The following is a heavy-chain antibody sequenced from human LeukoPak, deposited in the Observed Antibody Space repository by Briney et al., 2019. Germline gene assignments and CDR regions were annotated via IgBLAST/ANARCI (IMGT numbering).Heavy chain of an antibody. J-gene: IGHJ4*02. V-gene: IGHV4-31*03. CDR2: IYYSGTT. CDR3: ARGSQSLGYCSGGSCRAKIFDY. D-gene: IGHD2-15*01. Sequence: SQTLSLTCSVSGGSISSNSYYCSWVRHHPGKGLEWIRSIYYSGTTYYNPSLKSRVTISVDTSKNQFSLKLSSVTAADTAVYYCARGSQSLGYCSGGSCRAKIFDYWGQGTLVTVSS. CDR1: GGSISSNSYY.